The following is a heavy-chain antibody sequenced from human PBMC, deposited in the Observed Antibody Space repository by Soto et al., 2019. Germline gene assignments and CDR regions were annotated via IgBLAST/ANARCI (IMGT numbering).Heavy chain of an antibody. CDR3: AKGPLPSSSWYLNYYFDY. CDR2: IIPIFGTA. D-gene: IGHD6-13*01. CDR1: GGTFSSYA. V-gene: IGHV1-69*13. J-gene: IGHJ4*02. Sequence: SVKVSCKASGGTFSSYAISWVRQAPGQGLEWMGGIIPIFGTANYAQKFQGRVTITADESTSTAYMELSSLRSEDTAVYYCAKGPLPSSSWYLNYYFDYWGQGTLVTVSS.